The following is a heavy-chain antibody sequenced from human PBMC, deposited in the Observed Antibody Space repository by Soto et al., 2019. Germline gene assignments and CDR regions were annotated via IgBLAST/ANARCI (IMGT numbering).Heavy chain of an antibody. Sequence: GGSLRLSCAASGFTFSSYAMSWVRQAPGKGLEWVSAISGSGGSTYYADSVKGRFTISRDNSKNTLYLQMNSLRAEDTAVYYCARSTIFGVGNMDVWGKGTTVTVSS. V-gene: IGHV3-23*01. J-gene: IGHJ6*03. CDR1: GFTFSSYA. CDR2: ISGSGGST. CDR3: ARSTIFGVGNMDV. D-gene: IGHD3-3*01.